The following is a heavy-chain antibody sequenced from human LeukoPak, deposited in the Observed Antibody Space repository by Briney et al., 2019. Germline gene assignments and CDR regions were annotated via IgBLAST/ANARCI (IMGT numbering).Heavy chain of an antibody. Sequence: KPSETLSLTCAVYGGSFSGYYWSWIRQPPGKGLEWIGEINHSGSTNYNPSLKSRVTISVDTSKNQFSLKLSSVTAADTAVYYCARWPGYCSGGSCYHVGFDYWGQGTLVTVSS. CDR1: GGSFSGYY. V-gene: IGHV4-34*01. J-gene: IGHJ4*02. CDR2: INHSGST. D-gene: IGHD2-15*01. CDR3: ARWPGYCSGGSCYHVGFDY.